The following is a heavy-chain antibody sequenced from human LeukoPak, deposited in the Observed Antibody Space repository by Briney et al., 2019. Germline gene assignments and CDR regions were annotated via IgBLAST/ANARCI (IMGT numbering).Heavy chain of an antibody. CDR2: ISYDGSNK. D-gene: IGHD2-2*01. Sequence: GGSPRLSCAASGFTFSSYAMHWVRQAPGKGLEWVAVISYDGSNKYYADSVKGRFTISRDNSKNTLYLQMNSLRAEDTAVYYCARARYQLPRPGFGGSVAGSTYFDYWGQGTLVTVSS. J-gene: IGHJ4*02. CDR1: GFTFSSYA. V-gene: IGHV3-30*04. CDR3: ARARYQLPRPGFGGSVAGSTYFDY.